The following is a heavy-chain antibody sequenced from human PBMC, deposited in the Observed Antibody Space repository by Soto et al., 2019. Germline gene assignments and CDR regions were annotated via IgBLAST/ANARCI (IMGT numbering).Heavy chain of an antibody. D-gene: IGHD3-3*01. CDR1: GFSFGDYW. Sequence: VQLVESGGALVQRGGSLRLSCAASGFSFGDYWMSWVRQAPGKGLEWVAHMKKDGSETYYVDSVKGRFTVSRDNSKNSLYLQMNSLRAEDTAVYYCAKLVSGYYTGLYFDYWGQGTLVTVSS. CDR2: MKKDGSET. J-gene: IGHJ4*02. CDR3: AKLVSGYYTGLYFDY. V-gene: IGHV3-7*03.